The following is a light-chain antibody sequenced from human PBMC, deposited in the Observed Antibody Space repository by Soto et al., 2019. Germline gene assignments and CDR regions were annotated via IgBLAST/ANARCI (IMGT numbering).Light chain of an antibody. CDR2: DAS. J-gene: IGKJ4*01. Sequence: EIVLTQSPATLSVSPGERATLSCRASQTVSSNLAWYQQKPGQAPRLLIYDASNRATGIPARFSGSGSGTDLTITISSLEPEDFEVYDCQQRSIWPLTFGGGTKVDIK. CDR3: QQRSIWPLT. CDR1: QTVSSN. V-gene: IGKV3-11*01.